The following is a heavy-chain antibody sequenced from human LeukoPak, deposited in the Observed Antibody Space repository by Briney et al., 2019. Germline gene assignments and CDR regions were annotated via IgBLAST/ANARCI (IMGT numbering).Heavy chain of an antibody. Sequence: SETLSLTCTVSGGSISSGSYYWSWIRQPAGKRLEWIGRIYTSGSTDCNPSLRSRVTISVDPSKNQFSLKLSSVTAADTAVYYCARSMVRGLTHPYSFDYWGQGTLVTVSS. D-gene: IGHD3-10*01. J-gene: IGHJ4*02. V-gene: IGHV4-61*02. CDR3: ARSMVRGLTHPYSFDY. CDR2: IYTSGST. CDR1: GGSISSGSYY.